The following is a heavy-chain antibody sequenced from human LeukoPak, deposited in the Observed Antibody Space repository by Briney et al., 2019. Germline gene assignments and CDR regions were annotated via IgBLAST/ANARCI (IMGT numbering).Heavy chain of an antibody. Sequence: PGGSLRLSCVVSGFTFSSYWMSWVRQAPGKGLEWVANIKQDGSEKNYVDSVKGRFTISRDNAKNSLYLQMNSLRAEDTAVYYCARDRERSGSYYWGQGTLVTVSS. V-gene: IGHV3-7*01. D-gene: IGHD3-22*01. CDR1: GFTFSSYW. J-gene: IGHJ4*02. CDR2: IKQDGSEK. CDR3: ARDRERSGSYY.